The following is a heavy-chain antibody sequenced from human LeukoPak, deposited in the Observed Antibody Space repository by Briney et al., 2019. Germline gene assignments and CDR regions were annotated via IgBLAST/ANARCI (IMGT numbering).Heavy chain of an antibody. CDR2: ISAYNGNT. D-gene: IGHD2-21*02. CDR3: ARWQSRRHLVVVTPPPHPFDY. J-gene: IGHJ4*02. V-gene: IGHV1-18*01. CDR1: GYTFTSYG. Sequence: GASVKVSCKASGYTFTSYGISWVRQAPGQGLEWMAWISAYNGNTNYAQKLQGRVTITTDTSTSTAYMELRSLRSDDTAVYYCARWQSRRHLVVVTPPPHPFDYWRQGPLVTVSS.